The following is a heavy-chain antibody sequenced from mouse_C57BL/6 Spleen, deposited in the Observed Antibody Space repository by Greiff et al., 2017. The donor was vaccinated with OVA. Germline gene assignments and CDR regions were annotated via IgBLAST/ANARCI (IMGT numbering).Heavy chain of an antibody. CDR1: GYTFTSYW. CDR2: IYPGSGST. J-gene: IGHJ3*01. V-gene: IGHV1-55*01. CDR3: ASATDGSLRVGFAY. D-gene: IGHD2-12*01. Sequence: QVQLQQPGAELVKPGASVKMSCKASGYTFTSYWIHWVKQRPGQGLEWIGDIYPGSGSTNYNEKFKSKATLTVDTSSSTAYMQLSSLTSEDSAVYYCASATDGSLRVGFAYGGQGTLVTVSA.